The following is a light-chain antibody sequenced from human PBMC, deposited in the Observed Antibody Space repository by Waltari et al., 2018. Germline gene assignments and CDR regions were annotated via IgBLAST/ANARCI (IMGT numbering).Light chain of an antibody. V-gene: IGLV2-14*03. CDR3: STYTTSSALL. Sequence: QPALPQPPSVSGSPGQSLTISSTGTSSDVGGYRFVPWYQQHPGNAPKLMIYDVSKRPAGISNRFSGSKSGNTASLTISVLQTEDEADYFCSTYTTSSALLFGGGTRLTVL. CDR1: SSDVGGYRF. J-gene: IGLJ3*02. CDR2: DVS.